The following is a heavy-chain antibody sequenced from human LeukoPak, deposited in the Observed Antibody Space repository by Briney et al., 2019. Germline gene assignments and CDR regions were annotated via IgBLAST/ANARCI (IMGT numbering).Heavy chain of an antibody. J-gene: IGHJ5*02. Sequence: ASVKVSCKASGYTFTGYYMHWVRQAPGQGLEWMGWTNPNSGGTNYAQKFQGRVTMTRDTSISTAYMELSRLRSDDTAVYYCARAPIQLWLRWFDPWGQGTLVTVSS. V-gene: IGHV1-2*02. CDR2: TNPNSGGT. CDR1: GYTFTGYY. CDR3: ARAPIQLWLRWFDP. D-gene: IGHD5-18*01.